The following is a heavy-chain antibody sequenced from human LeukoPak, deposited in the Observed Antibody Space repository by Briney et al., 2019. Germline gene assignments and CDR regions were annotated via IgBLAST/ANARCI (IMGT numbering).Heavy chain of an antibody. CDR3: TTLGSSAYYYDSSGYYPFDY. CDR1: GFTFSNAW. Sequence: PGGSLRLSCAASGFTFSNAWMSWVRQAPGKGLEWVGRIKSKTDGGTTDYAAPVKGRFTISRDDSKNTLYLQMNSLKTEDTAVYYCTTLGSSAYYYDSSGYYPFDYWGQGTLVTVSS. V-gene: IGHV3-15*01. D-gene: IGHD3-22*01. CDR2: IKSKTDGGTT. J-gene: IGHJ4*02.